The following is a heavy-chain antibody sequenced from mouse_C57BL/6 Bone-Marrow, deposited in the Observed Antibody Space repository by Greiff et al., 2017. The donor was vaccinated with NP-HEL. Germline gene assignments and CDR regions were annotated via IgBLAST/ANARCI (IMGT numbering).Heavy chain of an antibody. CDR1: GFSLTSYG. Sequence: VQLQQSGPGLVQPSQSLSITCTVSGFSLTSYGVHWVRQSPGKGLEWLGVIWSGGSTDYNAAFISRLSISKDNSKSQVFFKMNSLQADDTAIYYCARGDYYYGRWYFDVWGTGTTVTVSS. D-gene: IGHD1-1*01. CDR3: ARGDYYYGRWYFDV. V-gene: IGHV2-2*01. J-gene: IGHJ1*03. CDR2: IWSGGST.